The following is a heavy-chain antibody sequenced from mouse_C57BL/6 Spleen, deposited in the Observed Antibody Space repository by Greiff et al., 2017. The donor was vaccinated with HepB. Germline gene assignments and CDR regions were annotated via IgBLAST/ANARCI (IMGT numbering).Heavy chain of an antibody. Sequence: VQLQQSGTELVKPGASVKLSCKASGYTFTSYWMHWVKQRPGQCLEWIGNINPSNGGTNYNEKFKSKATLTVDKSSSTAYMQLSSLTSEDSAVYYCARSLANWLIWYFDVWGTGTTVTVSS. J-gene: IGHJ1*03. V-gene: IGHV1-53*01. CDR3: ARSLANWLIWYFDV. CDR2: INPSNGGT. D-gene: IGHD4-1*01. CDR1: GYTFTSYW.